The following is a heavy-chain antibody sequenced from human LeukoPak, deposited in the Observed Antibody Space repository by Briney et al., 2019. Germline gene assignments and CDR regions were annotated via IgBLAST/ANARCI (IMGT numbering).Heavy chain of an antibody. CDR3: ARDTLGEGEDANYAVYYFDY. CDR1: GFTFRTYW. Sequence: GGSLRLSCAASGFTFRTYWMSWARQAPGKVLEWVANIKQDGNEKYYVDSVKGRFTISRDNAKNSLDLQMNSLRAEDTAVYYCARDTLGEGEDANYAVYYFDYWGQGTPVTVSS. CDR2: IKQDGNEK. J-gene: IGHJ4*02. V-gene: IGHV3-7*01. D-gene: IGHD4/OR15-4a*01.